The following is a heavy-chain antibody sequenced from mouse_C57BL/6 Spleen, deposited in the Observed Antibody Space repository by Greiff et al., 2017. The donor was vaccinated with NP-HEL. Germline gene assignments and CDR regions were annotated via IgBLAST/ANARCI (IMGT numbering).Heavy chain of an antibody. J-gene: IGHJ2*01. CDR3: ARSGYYGSSFDY. CDR2: FTMYSDAT. D-gene: IGHD1-1*01. Sequence: QVQLQQSGAELVRPGSSVKLSCKDSDFAFMASAMHWVKQRPGHGLEWIGSFTMYSDATEYSENFKGKATLTANTSSSTAYMELSSLTSEDSAVYYCARSGYYGSSFDYWGQGTTLTVSS. V-gene: IGHV1-49*01. CDR1: DFAFMASA.